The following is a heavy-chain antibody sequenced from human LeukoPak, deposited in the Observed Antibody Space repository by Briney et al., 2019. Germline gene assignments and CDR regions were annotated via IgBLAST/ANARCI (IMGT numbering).Heavy chain of an antibody. Sequence: SETLSLTCTVSGGSISGYYLRWIRQSPGRGLEWIGYIYDSGSTNYNPSLKSRVIMSLDTSKTQVSLKVRSVTAADTAVYYCARGWDTGYGYYGMDVWGQGTTVTVSS. CDR2: IYDSGST. J-gene: IGHJ6*02. D-gene: IGHD5-18*01. CDR3: ARGWDTGYGYYGMDV. V-gene: IGHV4-59*01. CDR1: GGSISGYY.